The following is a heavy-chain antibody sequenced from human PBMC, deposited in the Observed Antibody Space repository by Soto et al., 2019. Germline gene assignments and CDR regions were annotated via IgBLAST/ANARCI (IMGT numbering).Heavy chain of an antibody. D-gene: IGHD2-2*01. CDR2: ISYDGSNK. CDR1: GFTFSSYG. CDR3: AKDLIVPAAIDY. Sequence: PGGSLRLSCAASGFTFSSYGMHWVRQAPGKGLEWVAVISYDGSNKYYADSVKGRFTISRDNSKNTLCLQMNSLRAEDTAVYYCAKDLIVPAAIDYWGQGTLVTVS. V-gene: IGHV3-30*18. J-gene: IGHJ4*02.